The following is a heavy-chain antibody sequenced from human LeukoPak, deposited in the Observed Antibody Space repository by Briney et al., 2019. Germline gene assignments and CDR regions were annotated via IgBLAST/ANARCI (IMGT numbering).Heavy chain of an antibody. V-gene: IGHV6-1*01. Sequence: SQTLSLTCAISGDSVSSNSVTWNWIRQSPSRGLEWLGRTYYRSTWYNDYAVSVRGRITVNPDTSKNQFSLHLNSVTPEDTAVYYCARRLTQYDCFDPWGQGILVAVSS. CDR1: GDSVSSNSVT. D-gene: IGHD2-2*01. CDR2: TYYRSTWYN. CDR3: ARRLTQYDCFDP. J-gene: IGHJ5*02.